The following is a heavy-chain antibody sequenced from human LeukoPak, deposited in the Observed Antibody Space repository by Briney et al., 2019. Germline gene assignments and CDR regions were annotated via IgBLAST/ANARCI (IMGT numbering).Heavy chain of an antibody. J-gene: IGHJ4*02. CDR1: GFTFTDYA. CDR3: AARNSNGWYWDY. V-gene: IGHV3-23*01. CDR2: FSGTGGYI. Sequence: PGGSLRLSCVGSGFTFTDYAMSWVRQAPGKGLEWVSAFSGTGGYIYYADSVKGRFTVSRDNSKNTLFLQMNSLRAEDTAVYYCAARNSNGWYWDYWGQGTLVTVSS. D-gene: IGHD6-19*01.